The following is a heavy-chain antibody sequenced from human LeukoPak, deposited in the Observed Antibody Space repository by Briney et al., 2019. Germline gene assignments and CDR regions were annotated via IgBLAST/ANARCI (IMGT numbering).Heavy chain of an antibody. D-gene: IGHD3-22*01. V-gene: IGHV3-23*01. CDR2: LSGNGGTT. J-gene: IGHJ4*02. Sequence: GGSLRLSCAASGFTFSSYAMTWVRQAPGRGLEWVSALSGNGGTTYYADSVKGRFTISRDNSKNTLYLQMNSLRAEDTAVYYCARDGRGDYDYYDSSGYPFDFWGQGTLVTVSS. CDR3: ARDGRGDYDYYDSSGYPFDF. CDR1: GFTFSSYA.